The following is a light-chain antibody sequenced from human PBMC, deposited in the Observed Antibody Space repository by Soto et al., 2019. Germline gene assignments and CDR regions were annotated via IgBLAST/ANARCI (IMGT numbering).Light chain of an antibody. CDR3: AAWDDSLNGEVV. J-gene: IGLJ2*01. Sequence: QAVVTQPPSASGTPGQRVTISCSGGSSNIGSNSVNWYQQLPGTAPKLLIYSTNQRPSGVPDRFSGSKSDTSASLAISGLQSEDEADYYCAAWDDSLNGEVVFGGGTKLTVL. CDR2: STN. V-gene: IGLV1-44*01. CDR1: SSNIGSNS.